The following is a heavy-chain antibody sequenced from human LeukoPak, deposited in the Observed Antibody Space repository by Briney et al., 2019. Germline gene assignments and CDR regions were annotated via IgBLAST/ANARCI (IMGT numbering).Heavy chain of an antibody. J-gene: IGHJ4*02. Sequence: ASVKVSCKASGYTFTGYYMHWVRQAPGQGLEWMGWTNPNSGDTNYAQKFQGRVTMTRDTSSNTAYMELSRLRSDDTAVYYCARAPSYSSSWYLVDYWGQGTLVTVSS. V-gene: IGHV1-2*02. CDR3: ARAPSYSSSWYLVDY. D-gene: IGHD6-13*01. CDR2: TNPNSGDT. CDR1: GYTFTGYY.